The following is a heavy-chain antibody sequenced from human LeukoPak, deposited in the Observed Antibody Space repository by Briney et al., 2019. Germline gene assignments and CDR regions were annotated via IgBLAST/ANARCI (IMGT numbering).Heavy chain of an antibody. CDR1: GFTFSSYA. CDR2: ISYDGSNK. Sequence: GGSLRLSCAASGFTFSSYAMHWVRQAPGKGLEWVAVISYDGSNKCYADSVKGRFTISRDNSKNTLYLQMNSLRAEDTAVYYCARDSRGSFDYWGQGTLVTVSS. V-gene: IGHV3-30*04. J-gene: IGHJ4*02. D-gene: IGHD3-10*01. CDR3: ARDSRGSFDY.